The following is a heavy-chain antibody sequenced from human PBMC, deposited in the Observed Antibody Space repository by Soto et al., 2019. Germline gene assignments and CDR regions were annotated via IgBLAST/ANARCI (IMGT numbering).Heavy chain of an antibody. CDR1: GYTFTSYG. Sequence: QVQLVQSGAEVKKPGASVKVSCKASGYTFTSYGISWVRQAPGQGLEWMGWISAYNGNTNYAQKLQGRVTMTTDTSTSTAYMERRSLRSDDTAVYYCARDHGLPYYDILTGYYPDYWGQGTLVTVSS. CDR3: ARDHGLPYYDILTGYYPDY. D-gene: IGHD3-9*01. V-gene: IGHV1-18*04. J-gene: IGHJ4*02. CDR2: ISAYNGNT.